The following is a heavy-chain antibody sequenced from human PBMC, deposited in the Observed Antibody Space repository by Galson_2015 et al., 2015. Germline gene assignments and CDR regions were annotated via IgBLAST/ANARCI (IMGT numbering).Heavy chain of an antibody. CDR3: ARESLAAVPVGGGSDVWDPGFYYGMDV. D-gene: IGHD6-13*01. CDR2: VNAGDASA. J-gene: IGHJ6*02. V-gene: IGHV1-3*01. Sequence: SVKVSCKASGFNFTNYVIHWVRQAPGQGLEWMGWVNAGDASAKYSQKVQGRITITTDTSASIVYMELRSLTSADTSVYYCARESLAAVPVGGGSDVWDPGFYYGMDVWGQGTMVTVSS. CDR1: GFNFTNYV.